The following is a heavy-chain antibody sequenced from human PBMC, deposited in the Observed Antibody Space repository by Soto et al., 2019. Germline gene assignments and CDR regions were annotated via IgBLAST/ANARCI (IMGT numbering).Heavy chain of an antibody. CDR1: GGSISSYY. J-gene: IGHJ4*02. CDR3: ARKGLERNFDY. V-gene: IGHV4-59*01. Sequence: SETLSLTCTVSGGSISSYYWSWIRQPPGKGLEWIGYIYYSGSTNYNPSLKSRVTISVDTSKNQFSLKLSSVTAADTAVYYCARKGLERNFDYWGQGTLVTVS. CDR2: IYYSGST. D-gene: IGHD1-1*01.